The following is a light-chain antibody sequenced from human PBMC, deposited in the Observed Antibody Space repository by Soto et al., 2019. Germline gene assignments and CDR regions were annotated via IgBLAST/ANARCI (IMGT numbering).Light chain of an antibody. J-gene: IGKJ1*01. CDR3: QQSYGTPKT. V-gene: IGKV1-39*01. Sequence: IQMTQSPSSLSASVGDRVTITCRASQTISTYLHWYQQKPGKAPKLVIYAVSNLESGVPSRFSGSGSGTEFTLTISSLQPEDFATYSCQQSYGTPKTFGQGTKVDIK. CDR2: AVS. CDR1: QTISTY.